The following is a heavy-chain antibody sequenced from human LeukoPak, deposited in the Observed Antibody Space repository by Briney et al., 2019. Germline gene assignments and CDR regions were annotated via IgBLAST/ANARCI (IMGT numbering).Heavy chain of an antibody. D-gene: IGHD2-15*01. CDR1: GFTFSTNC. V-gene: IGHV3-30*18. Sequence: GGSLRLSCAASGFTFSTNCMHWVRQAPGKGLEWVAVISYDENTKYYADSVKGRFTISRDNSKNTLYLQMNSLRAEDTAVYYCAKEYCGGGRCNDDFFDYWGQGALVTVSS. CDR2: ISYDENTK. CDR3: AKEYCGGGRCNDDFFDY. J-gene: IGHJ4*02.